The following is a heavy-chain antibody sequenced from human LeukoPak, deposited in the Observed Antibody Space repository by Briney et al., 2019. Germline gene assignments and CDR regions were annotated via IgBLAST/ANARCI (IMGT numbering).Heavy chain of an antibody. V-gene: IGHV4-39*01. J-gene: IGHJ4*02. CDR1: GGSISSGGYH. Sequence: SETLSLTCTVSGGSISSGGYHWGWIRQPPGKGLEWIGSIYYSGSTYYNPSLKSRVTISVDTSKNQFSLKLSSVTAADTAVYYCARESIAARPFDYWGQGTLVIVSS. CDR2: IYYSGST. D-gene: IGHD6-6*01. CDR3: ARESIAARPFDY.